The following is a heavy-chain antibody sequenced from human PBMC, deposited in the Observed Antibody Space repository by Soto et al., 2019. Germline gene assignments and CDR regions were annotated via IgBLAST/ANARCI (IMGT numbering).Heavy chain of an antibody. CDR1: GFTFSSYA. D-gene: IGHD5-18*01. Sequence: GGSLRLSCAASGFTFSSYAMSWVRQAPGKGLEWVSAISGSGGSTYYADSVKGRFTISRDNSKNTLYLQMNSLRAEDTAVYYCAKDLGYSYGFGKNYYFDYWGQGTLVTVSS. V-gene: IGHV3-23*01. CDR2: ISGSGGST. J-gene: IGHJ4*02. CDR3: AKDLGYSYGFGKNYYFDY.